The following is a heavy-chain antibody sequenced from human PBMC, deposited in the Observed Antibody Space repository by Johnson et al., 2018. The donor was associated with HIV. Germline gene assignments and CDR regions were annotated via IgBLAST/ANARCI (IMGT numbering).Heavy chain of an antibody. CDR1: GFIFSDYY. J-gene: IGHJ3*02. CDR2: IGSSGSTI. Sequence: QVHLVESGGGLVQPGGSLRLSCAASGFIFSDYYMSWIRQAPGKGLEWVSYIGSSGSTIYYADSVKGRFTISRDNAKNSLYLQMKSLRAEDTALYYCASHRSIAADDAFDIWGQGTMVTVSS. CDR3: ASHRSIAADDAFDI. D-gene: IGHD6-13*01. V-gene: IGHV3-11*01.